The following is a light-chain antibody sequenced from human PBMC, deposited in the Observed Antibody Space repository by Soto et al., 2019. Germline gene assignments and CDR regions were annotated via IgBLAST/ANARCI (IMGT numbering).Light chain of an antibody. CDR2: AAS. CDR1: HPISNY. Sequence: DIQMTQSPSSLSASVGDRFTITCRASHPISNYLNWYQQREGKAPQLLIYAASTLQRGVPSRFSGSESGTDFTLTITSLQPEDSATYYCQQTYNTPITFGQGTRLEIK. V-gene: IGKV1-39*01. J-gene: IGKJ5*01. CDR3: QQTYNTPIT.